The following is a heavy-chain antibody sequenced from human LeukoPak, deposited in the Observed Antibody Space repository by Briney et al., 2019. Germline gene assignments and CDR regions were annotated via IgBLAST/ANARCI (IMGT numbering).Heavy chain of an antibody. CDR1: GGSISSGGYY. CDR2: IYYSGST. CDR3: SRDEGPAAIGGY. D-gene: IGHD2-2*01. Sequence: PSHTLSLTCTVSGGSISSGGYYWSWIRQYPGKGLEWIGYIYYSGSTYYNPSIKSQVTISVDTDKNQFSLKLSSVTAADKAVYYCSRDEGPAAIGGYWGQGTLVTVSS. V-gene: IGHV4-31*01. J-gene: IGHJ4*02.